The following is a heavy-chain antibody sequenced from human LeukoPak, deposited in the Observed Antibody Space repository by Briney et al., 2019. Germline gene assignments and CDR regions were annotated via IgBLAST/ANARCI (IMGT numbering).Heavy chain of an antibody. V-gene: IGHV3-21*01. CDR1: GFTFGSYD. CDR3: AENVESKTLIRRSWFDP. Sequence: PGGSLRLSCTASGFTFGSYDMNWVRQAPGKGLEWVSTISTGSNYIYYADSVKGRFTISRDNAKGSLYLQMSSLRAEDTAVYYCAENVESKTLIRRSWFDPWGQGTLVTVSS. J-gene: IGHJ5*02. CDR2: ISTGSNYI. D-gene: IGHD2-21*01.